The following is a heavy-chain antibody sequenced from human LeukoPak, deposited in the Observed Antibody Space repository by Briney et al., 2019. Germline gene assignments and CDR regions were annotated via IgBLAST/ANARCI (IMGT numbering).Heavy chain of an antibody. CDR2: IYPDNSDT. D-gene: IGHD3-16*01. CDR1: GYSFTSYW. CDR3: ARLQTWADY. V-gene: IGHV5-51*01. J-gene: IGHJ4*02. Sequence: EESLKISCKGSGYSFTSYWIAWVRQMPGKGLEWMGIIYPDNSDTRYSPSYQGQVSISADKSISTAYLQWSSLKATDTAMYYCARLQTWADYWGQGTLVTVSS.